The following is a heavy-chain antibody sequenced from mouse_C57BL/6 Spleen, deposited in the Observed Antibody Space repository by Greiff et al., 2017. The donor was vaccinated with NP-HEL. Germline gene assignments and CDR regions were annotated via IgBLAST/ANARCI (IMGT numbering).Heavy chain of an antibody. J-gene: IGHJ4*01. CDR2: INPYNGGT. D-gene: IGHD1-1*01. CDR1: GYTFTDYY. CDR3: ARDTTVVGDYYAMDY. Sequence: VHVKQSGPVLVKPGASVKMSCKASGYTFTDYYMNWVKQSHGKSLEWIGVINPYNGGTSYNQKFKGKATLTVDKSSSTAYMELNSLTSEDSAVYYCARDTTVVGDYYAMDYWGQGTSVTVSS. V-gene: IGHV1-19*01.